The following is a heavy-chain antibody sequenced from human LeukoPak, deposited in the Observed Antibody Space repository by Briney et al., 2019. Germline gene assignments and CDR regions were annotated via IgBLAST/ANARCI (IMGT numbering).Heavy chain of an antibody. J-gene: IGHJ6*02. CDR3: ARGWGGLAVAGYYYYGMDV. Sequence: MSPETLSLTCAVYGGSFSGYYWSWIRQPPGKGLEWIGEINHSGSTNYNPSLKSRVTISVDTSKNQFSLKLSSVTAADTAVYYCARGWGGLAVAGYYYYGMDVWGQGTTVTVSS. CDR2: INHSGST. CDR1: GGSFSGYY. V-gene: IGHV4-34*01. D-gene: IGHD6-19*01.